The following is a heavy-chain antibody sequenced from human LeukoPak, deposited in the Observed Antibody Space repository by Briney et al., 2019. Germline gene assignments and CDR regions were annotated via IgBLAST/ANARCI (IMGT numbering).Heavy chain of an antibody. CDR3: VSYSYYYDSSGYFDY. V-gene: IGHV4-59*01. CDR2: IYYSGNT. J-gene: IGHJ4*02. D-gene: IGHD3-22*01. Sequence: PSETLSLTCTVSGGSISSYYWSWIWQPPGKGLEWIGYIYYSGNTNYNPSLKSRVTISVDTSKNQFSLKLSSVTAADTAVYYCVSYSYYYDSSGYFDYWGQGTLVTVSS. CDR1: GGSISSYY.